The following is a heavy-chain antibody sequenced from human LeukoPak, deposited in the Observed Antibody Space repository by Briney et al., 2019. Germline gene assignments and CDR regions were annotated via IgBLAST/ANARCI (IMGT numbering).Heavy chain of an antibody. CDR2: IGGAGNT. J-gene: IGHJ4*02. CDR3: AKVVVPGEMSWDY. Sequence: PGGALRLSCAASGFTFSSYAMSWVRQAPGKGLEWVSAIGGAGNTYYADSVKGRFTISRDNSKNTLYLQMNSLRAEDTAVHFCAKVVVPGEMSWDYWGQGTLVTVFS. CDR1: GFTFSSYA. D-gene: IGHD2-2*01. V-gene: IGHV3-23*01.